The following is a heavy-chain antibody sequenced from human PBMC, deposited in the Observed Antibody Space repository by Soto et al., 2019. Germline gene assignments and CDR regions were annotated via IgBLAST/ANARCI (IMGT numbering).Heavy chain of an antibody. Sequence: SETLSLTCTVSGGSISSSSYYWGWIRQPPGKGLEWIGRIYYSGSTYYNPSLKSRVTISVDTSKNQFSLKLSSMTAADTAVYYCASIKKVVPAATFDYWGQGTLVTVSS. J-gene: IGHJ4*02. CDR1: GGSISSSSYY. V-gene: IGHV4-39*01. CDR2: IYYSGST. CDR3: ASIKKVVPAATFDY. D-gene: IGHD2-2*01.